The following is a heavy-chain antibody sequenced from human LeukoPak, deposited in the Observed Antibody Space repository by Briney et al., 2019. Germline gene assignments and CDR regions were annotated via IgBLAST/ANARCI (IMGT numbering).Heavy chain of an antibody. D-gene: IGHD1-1*01. CDR3: AREGGNGRSFDY. CDR1: GYTFTSYG. V-gene: IGHV1-18*01. CDR2: ISVYNGNT. Sequence: ASVKVSCKASGYTFTSYGISWVRQAPGQGLEWMGWISVYNGNTNYAQKLQGRVTMTSDTSTTTAYMELRSLRSDDTAVYYCAREGGNGRSFDYWGQGTLVTVSS. J-gene: IGHJ4*02.